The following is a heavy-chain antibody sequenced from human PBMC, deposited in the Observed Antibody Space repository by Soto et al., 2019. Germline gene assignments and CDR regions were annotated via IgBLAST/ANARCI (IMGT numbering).Heavy chain of an antibody. CDR3: ARGLNNWGWPYCFDY. CDR2: IYYSGST. CDR1: GGSISSGGYY. Sequence: SETLSLTCTVSGGSISSGGYYWSWIRQHPGKGLEWIGYIYYSGSTYYNPSLKSRVTISVDTSKNQFSLKLSSVTAADTAVYYCARGLNNWGWPYCFDYWGQGTLVTVSS. D-gene: IGHD7-27*01. J-gene: IGHJ4*02. V-gene: IGHV4-31*03.